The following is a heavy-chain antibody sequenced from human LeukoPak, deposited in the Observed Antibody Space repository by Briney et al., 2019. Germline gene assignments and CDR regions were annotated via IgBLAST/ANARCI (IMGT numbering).Heavy chain of an antibody. Sequence: PEASVKVSCKASGGTFSSYAISWVRQAPGQGLEWMGRIIPILGIANYAQKFQGRVTITADKSTSTAYMELSSLRSEDTAVYYCARDLYSSGWTDAFDIWGQGTMVTVSS. J-gene: IGHJ3*02. V-gene: IGHV1-69*04. D-gene: IGHD6-19*01. CDR1: GGTFSSYA. CDR3: ARDLYSSGWTDAFDI. CDR2: IIPILGIA.